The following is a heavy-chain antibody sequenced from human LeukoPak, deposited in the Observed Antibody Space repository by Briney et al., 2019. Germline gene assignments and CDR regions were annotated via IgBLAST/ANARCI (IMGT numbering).Heavy chain of an antibody. J-gene: IGHJ6*03. Sequence: GGSLRLSCAASGFTVSSNYMSWVRQAPGKGPEWVSSISSSRSYIYYADSVKGGFTISRDNAKNSLYLQMNSLRAEDTAVYYCARGVRYCSGGNCYSNTLTYMDVWGKGTTVTVSS. CDR2: ISSSRSYI. CDR3: ARGVRYCSGGNCYSNTLTYMDV. V-gene: IGHV3-21*01. D-gene: IGHD2-15*01. CDR1: GFTVSSNY.